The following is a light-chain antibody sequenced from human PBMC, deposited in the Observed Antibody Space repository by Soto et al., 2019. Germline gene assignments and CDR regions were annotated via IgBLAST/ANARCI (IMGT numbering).Light chain of an antibody. V-gene: IGKV3-15*01. CDR1: QSVSRN. CDR3: QQYDNWPYT. J-gene: IGKJ2*01. Sequence: EIVMTQSPATLSVSPGERATLSCMASQSVSRNLAWYQHKPGQAPRLLIYGASTRATAIPARFSGSGSGTEFTLTISSLQSEDFAIYYCQQYDNWPYTFGQGTKLESK. CDR2: GAS.